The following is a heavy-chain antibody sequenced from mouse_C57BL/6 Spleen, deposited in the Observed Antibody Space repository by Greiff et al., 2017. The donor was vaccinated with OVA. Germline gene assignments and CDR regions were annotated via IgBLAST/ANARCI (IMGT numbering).Heavy chain of an antibody. J-gene: IGHJ2*01. CDR3: ARKDPYGSSYYFDY. V-gene: IGHV1-39*01. CDR1: GYSFTDYN. Sequence: EVKLQESGPELVKPGASVKISCKASGYSFTDYNMNWVKQSNGKSLEWIGVINPNYGTTSYNQKFKGKATLTVDQSSSTAYMQLNSLTSEDSAVYYCARKDPYGSSYYFDYWGKGTTLTVSS. CDR2: INPNYGTT. D-gene: IGHD1-1*01.